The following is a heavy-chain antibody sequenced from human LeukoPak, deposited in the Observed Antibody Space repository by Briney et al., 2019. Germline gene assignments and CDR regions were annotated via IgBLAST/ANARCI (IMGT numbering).Heavy chain of an antibody. CDR2: IVLGSGNT. CDR1: GFTFHTSA. J-gene: IGHJ5*02. D-gene: IGHD3-3*01. V-gene: IGHV1-58*02. CDR3: AAQRGASLHDFWSTRLFDP. Sequence: GASVKVSCKASGFTFHTSAMQWVRQARGQRLEWIGWIVLGSGNTVYSHKFHDRVIITRDMSTSTVYMELDSLGSEDTAVYYCAAQRGASLHDFWSTRLFDPWCQGTLVTVSS.